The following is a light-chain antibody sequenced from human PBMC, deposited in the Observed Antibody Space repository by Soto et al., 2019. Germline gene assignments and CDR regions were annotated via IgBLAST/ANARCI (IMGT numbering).Light chain of an antibody. Sequence: ETVLTQSPATLSLSPGERATLSCRASQSVSSHLAWYQQKPGQAPRLLIYEASNRATGIPARFSGSGSGTDFTLTISSLEPEDFAVYYCQVRSRWPPITFAQGTRLEIK. V-gene: IGKV3-11*01. CDR1: QSVSSH. CDR2: EAS. CDR3: QVRSRWPPIT. J-gene: IGKJ5*01.